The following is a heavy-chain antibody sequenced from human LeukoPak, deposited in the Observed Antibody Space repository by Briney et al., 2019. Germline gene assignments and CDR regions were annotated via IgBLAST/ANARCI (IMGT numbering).Heavy chain of an antibody. Sequence: GGSLRLSCAAAGFTFSSYAMSWVRQAPGKGLEWVAYSSYSGSIIYYADSVKGRFTISRDNSKNLLYLQMSSLRAEDTATYYCAGCSGWYMGAPFDYWGQGTLVTVSS. CDR2: SSYSGSII. J-gene: IGHJ4*02. D-gene: IGHD6-19*01. CDR3: AGCSGWYMGAPFDY. CDR1: GFTFSSYA. V-gene: IGHV3-48*03.